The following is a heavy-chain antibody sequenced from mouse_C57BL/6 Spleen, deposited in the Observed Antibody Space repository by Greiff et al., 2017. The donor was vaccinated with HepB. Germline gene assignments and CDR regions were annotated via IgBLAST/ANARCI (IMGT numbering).Heavy chain of an antibody. CDR3: ARGEMGDCDHDMDY. J-gene: IGHJ4*01. CDR1: GYTFTSYW. D-gene: IGHD2-4*01. CDR2: IYPGSGST. V-gene: IGHV1-55*01. Sequence: QVQLQQPGAELVKPGASVKMSCKASGYTFTSYWITWVKQRPGQGLEWIGEIYPGSGSTNYNEKFKSKATLTVDTSSSTAYMQLSSLTSEDSAVYYCARGEMGDCDHDMDYWGQGTSVTVSS.